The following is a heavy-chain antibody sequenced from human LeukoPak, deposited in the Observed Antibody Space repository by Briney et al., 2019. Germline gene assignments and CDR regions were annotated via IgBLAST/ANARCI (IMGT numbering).Heavy chain of an antibody. Sequence: SETLSLTCAVAGGSISSGGYSLSWIRQPPGKGLEWIVYIYHSGSTYYNPSLKSRVTISVDRSKNQFSLKLSSVTAADTAVYYCARGRSSWSFDAFDTWGQGTMVTVSS. V-gene: IGHV4-30-2*01. CDR1: GGSISSGGYS. CDR3: ARGRSSWSFDAFDT. D-gene: IGHD6-13*01. CDR2: IYHSGST. J-gene: IGHJ3*02.